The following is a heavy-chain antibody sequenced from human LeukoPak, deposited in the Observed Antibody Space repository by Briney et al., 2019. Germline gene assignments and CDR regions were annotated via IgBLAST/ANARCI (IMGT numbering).Heavy chain of an antibody. J-gene: IGHJ3*02. V-gene: IGHV3-30*03. CDR2: ISYDGSNK. CDR1: GFTFSSYW. D-gene: IGHD3-3*01. CDR3: ARVGLGITIFGVVKNAFDI. Sequence: GGSLRLSCAASGFTFSSYWMSWVRQAPGKGLEWVAVISYDGSNKYYADSVKGRFTISRDNAKNSLYLQMNSLRAEDTAVYYCARVGLGITIFGVVKNAFDIWGQGTMVTVSS.